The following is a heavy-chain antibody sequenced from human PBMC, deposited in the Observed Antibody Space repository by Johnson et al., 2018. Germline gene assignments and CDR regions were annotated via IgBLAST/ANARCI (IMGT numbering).Heavy chain of an antibody. Sequence: VQLVESGGGLVKPGGSXRLSCAASGFTFSSYSMNWVRQAPGKGLEWVSSISSSSSYIYYADSVKGRFTISRDNAKNSLYLQMNSLRAEDTAVYYCARVGGSFDAFDTWGQGTMVTVSS. V-gene: IGHV3-21*01. CDR3: ARVGGSFDAFDT. CDR2: ISSSSSYI. J-gene: IGHJ3*02. CDR1: GFTFSSYS. D-gene: IGHD3-16*01.